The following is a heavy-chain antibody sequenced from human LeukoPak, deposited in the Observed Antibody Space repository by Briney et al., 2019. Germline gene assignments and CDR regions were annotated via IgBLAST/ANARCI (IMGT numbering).Heavy chain of an antibody. V-gene: IGHV3-30-3*01. CDR2: ISYDGSNK. D-gene: IGHD6-13*01. CDR1: GFTFSSYA. Sequence: GRSLRLSCAASGFTFSSYAMHWVRQAPGKGLEWVAVISYDGSNKYYADSVKGRFTISRDNSKNTLYLQVNSLRAEDTAVYYCAREPPLGYWGQGTLVTVSS. J-gene: IGHJ4*02. CDR3: AREPPLGY.